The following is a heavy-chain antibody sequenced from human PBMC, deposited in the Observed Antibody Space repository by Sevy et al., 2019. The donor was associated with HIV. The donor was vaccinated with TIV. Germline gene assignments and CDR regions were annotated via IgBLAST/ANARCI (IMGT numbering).Heavy chain of an antibody. CDR2: IIPIFGTA. CDR1: GGTFSSYA. Sequence: ASVKVSCKASGGTFSSYAISWVRQAPGQGLEWMGGIIPIFGTANYAQKFQGRVTITADESTSTAYIELRSLRSEDTAVYYCARDGARVDINWFDPWGQGTLVTVSS. J-gene: IGHJ5*02. CDR3: ARDGARVDINWFDP. V-gene: IGHV1-69*13. D-gene: IGHD3-3*01.